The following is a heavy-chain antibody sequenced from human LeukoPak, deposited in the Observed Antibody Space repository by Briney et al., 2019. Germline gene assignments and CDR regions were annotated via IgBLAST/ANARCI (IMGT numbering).Heavy chain of an antibody. J-gene: IGHJ6*02. D-gene: IGHD4-17*01. CDR2: ITGSGGNT. CDR3: AKSYGVLYYYYGLDV. Sequence: GGSLRLSCGVSGFTFSDYWMHWVRQAPGKGLEWVSAITGSGGNTYNADFVKGRFTISRDNSKNTLYLQMNSLGAEDAAVYYCAKSYGVLYYYYGLDVWGQGTTVTVSS. V-gene: IGHV3-23*01. CDR1: GFTFSDYW.